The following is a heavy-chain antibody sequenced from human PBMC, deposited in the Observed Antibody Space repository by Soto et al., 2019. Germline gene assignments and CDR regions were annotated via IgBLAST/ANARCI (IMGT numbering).Heavy chain of an antibody. J-gene: IGHJ4*02. CDR1: GFTFSTYA. V-gene: IGHV3-30*18. CDR3: AKGAVTTSLYYFDY. CDR2: ISSDGSEK. D-gene: IGHD4-17*01. Sequence: QVQLVESGGGVVQPGRSLRLSCAASGFTFSTYAVHWVRQAPGKGLERVAVISSDGSEKYYAGSVKGRVSISRDNSKSTLYLQMDSLRAEDTAVYYCAKGAVTTSLYYFDYWGQGTLVTVSS.